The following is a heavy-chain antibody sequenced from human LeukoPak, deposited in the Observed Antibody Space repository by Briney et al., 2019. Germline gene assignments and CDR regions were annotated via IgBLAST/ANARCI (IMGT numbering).Heavy chain of an antibody. D-gene: IGHD2-21*01. J-gene: IGHJ6*02. CDR1: GFTFSSYW. Sequence: GGSLRLSCAASGFTFSSYWMHWVRQAPGKGLVWVSRINSDGTSTNYADSVKRRFSISRDNAKNTLYLQMNSLRDADTAVYYCARGGGGVVQYGLDVWGQGTTVTVSS. CDR2: INSDGTST. V-gene: IGHV3-74*01. CDR3: ARGGGGVVQYGLDV.